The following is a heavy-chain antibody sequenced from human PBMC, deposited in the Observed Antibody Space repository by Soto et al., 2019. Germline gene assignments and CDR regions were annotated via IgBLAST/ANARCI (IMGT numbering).Heavy chain of an antibody. CDR2: ISYDGSNQ. CDR1: GFTFSSYG. V-gene: IGHV3-30*18. D-gene: IGHD1-20*01. CDR3: AKDRGMTLPTWFDP. J-gene: IGHJ5*02. Sequence: QVQLVESGGGVVQPGRTLRLSCAASGFTFSSYGMHWVRQAPGKGLDWVAIISYDGSNQYYADSVKCRFTISRDNSKNTLYLQMNSLRAEDTAVYYCAKDRGMTLPTWFDPWGQGTLVTVSS.